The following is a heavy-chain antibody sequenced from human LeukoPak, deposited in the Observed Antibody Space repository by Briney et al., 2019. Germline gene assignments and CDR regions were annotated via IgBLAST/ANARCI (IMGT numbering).Heavy chain of an antibody. CDR3: ARNNVMDI. D-gene: IGHD2-8*01. Sequence: GGSLRLSCAASGFALSSHWMTWVRQVPGRGPEWVAIIKRDGSNTYYLDSVKGRFTISRDNAKNTLYLQMNSLRAEDTAIYHCARNNVMDIWGQGTTVIVSS. CDR2: IKRDGSNT. CDR1: GFALSSHW. J-gene: IGHJ6*02. V-gene: IGHV3-7*01.